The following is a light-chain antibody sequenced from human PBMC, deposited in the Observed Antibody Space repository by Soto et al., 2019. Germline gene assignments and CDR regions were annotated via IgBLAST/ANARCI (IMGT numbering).Light chain of an antibody. Sequence: TRPASLSVISIGQSTITHPGSTGYVVTYDYVSWYQQHPGIAPKLLIFEVSNRPSAVSTRFSGSKSVNTASLTISGLQAEDEADYYCSSYTASSTYVFGTGNKVTV. CDR1: TGYVVTYDY. V-gene: IGLV2-14*01. CDR3: SSYTASSTYV. CDR2: EVS. J-gene: IGLJ1*01.